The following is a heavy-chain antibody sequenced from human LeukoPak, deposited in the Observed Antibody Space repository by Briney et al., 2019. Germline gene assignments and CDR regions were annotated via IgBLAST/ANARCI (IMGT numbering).Heavy chain of an antibody. V-gene: IGHV3-48*04. D-gene: IGHD6-6*01. J-gene: IGHJ4*02. CDR2: ISSSNSTI. CDR1: GFTFRSYS. Sequence: GGSLRLSCAASGFTFRSYSMNWVRQAPGKGLEWVSYISSSNSTIYYGDSVKGRFTISRDNAENSLYLQMNSMRAEDTAVYYCARGSSSGRGALDYWGQGTLVTVSS. CDR3: ARGSSSGRGALDY.